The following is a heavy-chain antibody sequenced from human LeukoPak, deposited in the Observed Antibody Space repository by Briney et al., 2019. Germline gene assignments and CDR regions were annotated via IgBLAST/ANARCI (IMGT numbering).Heavy chain of an antibody. V-gene: IGHV3-49*03. CDR3: TRFGGYSFDY. J-gene: IGHJ4*02. Sequence: PGGSLRLSFTAPGFTFGDYAMSWFRQAPGKGREWVGFIRSKAYGGTTEYAASVKGRFTISRDDSKSIAYLQMNSLKTEDTAVYYCTRFGGYSFDYWGQGTLVTVSS. CDR1: GFTFGDYA. CDR2: IRSKAYGGTT. D-gene: IGHD5-12*01.